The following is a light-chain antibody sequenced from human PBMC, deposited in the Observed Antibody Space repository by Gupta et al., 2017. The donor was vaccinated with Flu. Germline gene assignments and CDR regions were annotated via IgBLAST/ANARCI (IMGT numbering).Light chain of an antibody. CDR2: DAS. V-gene: IGKV3-11*01. J-gene: IGKJ5*01. CDR3: QQRSDWPIT. Sequence: PATLPLSPGERATLSCRASQSISTYLAWYQQKSGQASRLLIYDASNRATGIPARISGSGSGTDFTLTISSLEPEDFAVYYCQQRSDWPITFGQGTRLEIK. CDR1: QSISTY.